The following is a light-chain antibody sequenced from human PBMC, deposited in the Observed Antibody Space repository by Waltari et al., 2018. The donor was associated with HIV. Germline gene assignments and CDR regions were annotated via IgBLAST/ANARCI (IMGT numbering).Light chain of an antibody. CDR3: CTYAVIVV. CDR2: YVT. CDR1: SSDVGTYNS. V-gene: IGLV2-23*02. J-gene: IGLJ2*01. Sequence: QSALTQPASVSGSPGQSITISCTGTSSDVGTYNSVSWYQQHPGKVPKLVIFYVTKRPSGVSDRFSGSKSGNTASLTISGLQAEDEADYYCCTYAVIVVFGGGTKLTVL.